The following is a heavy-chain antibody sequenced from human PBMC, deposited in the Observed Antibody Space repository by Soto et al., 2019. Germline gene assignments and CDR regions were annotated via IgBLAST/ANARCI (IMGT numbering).Heavy chain of an antibody. CDR2: VFYTGFT. D-gene: IGHD1-20*01. V-gene: IGHV4-39*01. J-gene: IGHJ4*02. CDR3: ATSQKGYNWNYFDH. CDR1: GASISGSYYY. Sequence: SETLSLTCAVSGASISGSYYYWAWLRQSPGKGPEWIGSVFYTGFTSYNPSLESRVSVSLDTSKSQFSLKLSAVTAADTAVYYCATSQKGYNWNYFDHWGQGALVTVSS.